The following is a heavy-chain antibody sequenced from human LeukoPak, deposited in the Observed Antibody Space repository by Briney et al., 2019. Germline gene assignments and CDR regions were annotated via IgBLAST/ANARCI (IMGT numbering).Heavy chain of an antibody. CDR3: ARGTGTGLDP. CDR2: ISAYNGNT. D-gene: IGHD1-1*01. Sequence: ASVKVSCKASGYSFSSHDINWVRQAPGQGLEWMGWISAYNGNTNYAQKLQGRVTMTTDTSTSTAYMELRSLRSDDTAVYYCARGTGTGLDPWGQGTLVTVSS. V-gene: IGHV1-18*01. CDR1: GYSFSSHD. J-gene: IGHJ5*02.